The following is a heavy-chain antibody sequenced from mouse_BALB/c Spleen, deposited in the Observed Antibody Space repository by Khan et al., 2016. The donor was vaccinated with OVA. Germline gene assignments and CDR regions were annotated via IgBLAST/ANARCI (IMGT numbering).Heavy chain of an antibody. CDR3: ASHLTGSFAY. Sequence: EVELVESGGDFVKPGGSLKLSCAAYGFTFSSYSMSWVRQTPDKRLEWVATLSSDGDYTYYPDSVKGRFSISRDNGKNTLYLQMSRLKSEDTAIYYCASHLTGSFAYWGQGTLVTVSA. CDR2: LSSDGDYT. J-gene: IGHJ3*01. CDR1: GFTFSSYS. V-gene: IGHV5-6*01.